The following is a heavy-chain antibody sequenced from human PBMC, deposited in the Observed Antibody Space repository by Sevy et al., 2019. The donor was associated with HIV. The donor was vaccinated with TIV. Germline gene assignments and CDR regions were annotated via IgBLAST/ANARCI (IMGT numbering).Heavy chain of an antibody. CDR3: AKVAHYYDSSSYSDY. J-gene: IGHJ4*02. Sequence: GGSLRLSCAASGFTFSSYAMSWVRQAPGKGLEWVSAISGSGGSTYYADSVKGRFTISRDKSKNTLYLQMNSLRAEDTAVYYCAKVAHYYDSSSYSDYWGQGTLVTVSS. D-gene: IGHD3-22*01. CDR1: GFTFSSYA. CDR2: ISGSGGST. V-gene: IGHV3-23*01.